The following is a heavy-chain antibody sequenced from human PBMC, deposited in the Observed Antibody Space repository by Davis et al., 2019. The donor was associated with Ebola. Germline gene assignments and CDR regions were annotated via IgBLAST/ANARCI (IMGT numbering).Heavy chain of an antibody. CDR1: GFTFSSYW. CDR2: ISSSSSSR. J-gene: IGHJ4*02. Sequence: GESLKISCAASGFTFSSYWMNWVRQAPGKGLEWVSSISSSSSSRYYVDSVKGRFTISRDNAKNSLYLQMNSLRAEDTAVYYCAREVGAVAENYFDYWGQGTLVTVSS. V-gene: IGHV3-21*06. D-gene: IGHD6-19*01. CDR3: AREVGAVAENYFDY.